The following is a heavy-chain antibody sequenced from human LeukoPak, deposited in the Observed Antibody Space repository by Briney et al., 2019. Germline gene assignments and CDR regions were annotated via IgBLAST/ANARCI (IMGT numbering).Heavy chain of an antibody. CDR3: ARETALSGSYPPGYFQH. J-gene: IGHJ1*01. Sequence: SQTLSLTCAISGDSVSRNSAAWNWIRQSPSRGLEWLGRTYYRSKWYNDYAVSVKSRITINPDTSKNQFSLQLNSVTPEDTAVYYCARETALSGSYPPGYFQHWGQGTLVTVSS. V-gene: IGHV6-1*01. D-gene: IGHD1-26*01. CDR1: GDSVSRNSAA. CDR2: TYYRSKWYN.